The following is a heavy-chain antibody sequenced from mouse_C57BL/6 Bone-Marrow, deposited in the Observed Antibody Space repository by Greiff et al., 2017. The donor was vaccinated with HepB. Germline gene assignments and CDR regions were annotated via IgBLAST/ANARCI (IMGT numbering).Heavy chain of an antibody. CDR2: IDPSDSYT. J-gene: IGHJ2*01. CDR3: ARLASAQATYNY. Sequence: VQLQQSGAELVRPGTSVKLSCKASGYTFTSYWMHWVKQRPAQGLEWIGVIDPSDSYTNYNQKFKGKATLTVETSSSTAYMQLSSLTSEDSAVYYCARLASAQATYNYWGQGTTLTVSS. CDR1: GYTFTSYW. D-gene: IGHD3-2*02. V-gene: IGHV1-59*01.